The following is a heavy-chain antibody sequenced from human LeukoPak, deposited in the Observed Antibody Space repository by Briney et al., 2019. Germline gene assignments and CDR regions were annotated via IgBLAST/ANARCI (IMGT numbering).Heavy chain of an antibody. CDR2: IYYSGST. D-gene: IGHD3-10*01. CDR3: ARSYYYGSGSYYTYFDY. J-gene: IGHJ4*02. CDR1: GGSISSYH. Sequence: SETLSLTCTVSGGSISSYHWSWVRQPPGKGLEWIGYIYYSGSTNYNPSLKSRVTISVDTSKNQFSLKLSSVTAADTAVYYCARSYYYGSGSYYTYFDYWGQGTLVTVSS. V-gene: IGHV4-59*01.